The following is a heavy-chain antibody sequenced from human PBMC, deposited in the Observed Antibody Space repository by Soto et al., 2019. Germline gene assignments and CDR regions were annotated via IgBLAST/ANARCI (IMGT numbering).Heavy chain of an antibody. V-gene: IGHV4-31*02. Sequence: SETLSLTCTVSGASIGSGDYYWSWIRQHPGKGLEWIGYIYYSGGTYYNPSLKSRVTISVDTSKNQFSLELSSVTAAVTAVYYCASIYDSSGYYYGNNWFDPWGQGTLVTVS. J-gene: IGHJ5*02. CDR1: GASIGSGDYY. D-gene: IGHD3-22*01. CDR3: ASIYDSSGYYYGNNWFDP. CDR2: IYYSGGT.